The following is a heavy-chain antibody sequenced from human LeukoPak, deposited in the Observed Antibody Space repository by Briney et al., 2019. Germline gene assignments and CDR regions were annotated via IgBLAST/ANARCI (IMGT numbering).Heavy chain of an antibody. V-gene: IGHV1-2*02. J-gene: IGHJ5*02. CDR3: ARGYSYGYGDWFDP. D-gene: IGHD5-18*01. CDR1: GYTFTGYY. CDR2: INPNSGGT. Sequence: EVSVTVSCKASGYTFTGYYMHWVRQAPGQGLEGMGWINPNSGGTNYAQKFQGRVTMTRDTSISTAYMELSRLRSDDTAVYYCARGYSYGYGDWFDPWGQGTLVTVSS.